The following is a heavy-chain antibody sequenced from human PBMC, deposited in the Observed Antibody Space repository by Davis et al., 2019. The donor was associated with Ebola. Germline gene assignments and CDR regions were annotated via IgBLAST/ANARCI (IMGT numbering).Heavy chain of an antibody. Sequence: ASVKVSCKASGYTFTSYDIHWVRQATGQGLEWMGWMNPNRGNTGYAQKFQGRVTMTRNTSISTAYMELSSLRSEDTAVYYCASPTPWDYDMYYFDYWGQGTLVTVSS. D-gene: IGHD1-7*01. V-gene: IGHV1-8*01. CDR1: GYTFTSYD. CDR2: MNPNRGNT. CDR3: ASPTPWDYDMYYFDY. J-gene: IGHJ4*02.